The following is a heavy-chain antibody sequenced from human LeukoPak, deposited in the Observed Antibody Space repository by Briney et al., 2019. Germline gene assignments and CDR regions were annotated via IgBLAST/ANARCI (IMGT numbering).Heavy chain of an antibody. V-gene: IGHV3-74*01. Sequence: GGSLRLSCAASGFTISGYWMHWVRQAPGKGLVWVSRISGDGSITAYADSVKGRFTISRDNAQTSLYLQMNSLRAEDTAVYYCARASDPWLQLTWGQGTLVTVSS. CDR1: GFTISGYW. CDR3: ARASDPWLQLT. D-gene: IGHD5-24*01. J-gene: IGHJ5*02. CDR2: ISGDGSIT.